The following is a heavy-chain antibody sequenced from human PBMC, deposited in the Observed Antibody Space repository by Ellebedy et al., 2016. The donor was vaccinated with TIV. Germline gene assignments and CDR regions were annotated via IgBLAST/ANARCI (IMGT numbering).Heavy chain of an antibody. V-gene: IGHV3-11*01. J-gene: IGHJ5*02. Sequence: GESLKISCAASGFNSSDYYMSWIRQAPGKGLECISYISSSASTIYYADSVKGRFTISRDNAKNSLYLHMNSLRAEDTAVYYCARDLMTTAWFDPWGQGTLVNVSS. D-gene: IGHD4-11*01. CDR3: ARDLMTTAWFDP. CDR2: ISSSASTI. CDR1: GFNSSDYY.